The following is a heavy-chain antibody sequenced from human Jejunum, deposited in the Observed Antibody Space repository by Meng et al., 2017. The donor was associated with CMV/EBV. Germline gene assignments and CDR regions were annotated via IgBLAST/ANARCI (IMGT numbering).Heavy chain of an antibody. D-gene: IGHD1-26*01. CDR3: ARESGSYYWFDP. CDR1: AGPISGYY. Sequence: QESGPGLVKSSEPLSLTCFVSAGPISGYYWSWIRQPAGKGLEWIGRIYTSGSTHYNPSLKSRLTMSVDLAKNQISLKLSSVTAADTAVYYCARESGSYYWFDPWGQGTLVTVSS. V-gene: IGHV4-4*07. CDR2: IYTSGST. J-gene: IGHJ5*02.